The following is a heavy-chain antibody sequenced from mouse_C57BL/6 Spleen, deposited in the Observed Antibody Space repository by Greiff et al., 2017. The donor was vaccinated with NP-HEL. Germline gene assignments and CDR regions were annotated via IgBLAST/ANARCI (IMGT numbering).Heavy chain of an antibody. Sequence: VQLQQPGAELVKPGASVKMSCKASGYTFTSYWITWVKQRPGQGLEWIGDIYPGSGSTNYNEKFKSKATLTVDTSSSTAYMQLSSLTSEDSAVYYCAREKAYYGSSWYFDVWGTGTTVTVSS. J-gene: IGHJ1*03. CDR1: GYTFTSYW. V-gene: IGHV1-55*01. CDR3: AREKAYYGSSWYFDV. CDR2: IYPGSGST. D-gene: IGHD1-1*01.